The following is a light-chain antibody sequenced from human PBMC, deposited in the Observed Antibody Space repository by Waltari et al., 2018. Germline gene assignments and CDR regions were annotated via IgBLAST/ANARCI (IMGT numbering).Light chain of an antibody. J-gene: IGLJ2*01. Sequence: QSVLTQPPSASGTPGQRVTISCSRSSPNTGSNFVYWYQPLPGTAPKLLIYRNNQRPSGVPDRFSGSKSGTSASLVISGLRSEDEGDYYCAAWDDSLSGRVFGEGTKLTVL. CDR1: SPNTGSNF. CDR3: AAWDDSLSGRV. CDR2: RNN. V-gene: IGLV1-47*01.